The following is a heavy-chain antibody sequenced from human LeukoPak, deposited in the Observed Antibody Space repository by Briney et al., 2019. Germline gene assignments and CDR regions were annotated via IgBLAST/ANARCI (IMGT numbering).Heavy chain of an antibody. V-gene: IGHV5-51*01. J-gene: IGHJ4*02. CDR3: ARLDRALTDY. D-gene: IGHD3-10*01. CDR2: VYPVDSDA. CDR1: GYSFINYW. Sequence: GESLKISCKGSGYSFINYWIGWVRQMPGKGLEWMGIVYPVDSDARYRPSFQGQVTISADKSISTAYLQWSSLKASDTAMYYCARLDRALTDYWGQGTLVTVSS.